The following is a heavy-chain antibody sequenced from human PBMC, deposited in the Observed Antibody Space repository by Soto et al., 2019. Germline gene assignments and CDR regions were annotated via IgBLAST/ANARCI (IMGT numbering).Heavy chain of an antibody. CDR2: IKSKTDGGTT. J-gene: IGHJ4*02. CDR3: TTEYDYIWGSYRYTTGHGSFDY. Sequence: GGSLRLSCAASGFTFSNAWMSWVRQAPGKGLEWVGRIKSKTDGGTTDYAAPVKGRFTISRDDSKNTLYLQMNSLKTEDTAVYYCTTEYDYIWGSYRYTTGHGSFDYWGQGTLVTVSS. V-gene: IGHV3-15*01. CDR1: GFTFSNAW. D-gene: IGHD3-16*02.